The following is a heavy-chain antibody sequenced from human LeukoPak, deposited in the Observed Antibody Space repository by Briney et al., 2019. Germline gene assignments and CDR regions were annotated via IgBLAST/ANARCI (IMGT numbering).Heavy chain of an antibody. Sequence: PGGSLSLSCAASGFTFSSYAMSWVRQAPGKGLKWVSIIYSGSGTYYADSVKGRFTLSRDNSRNTLYLQMNSLRAEDTAVYYCARRSPNNWGIEYWGQGTLVTVSS. CDR1: GFTFSSYA. J-gene: IGHJ4*02. V-gene: IGHV3-66*04. CDR3: ARRSPNNWGIEY. CDR2: IYSGSGT. D-gene: IGHD7-27*01.